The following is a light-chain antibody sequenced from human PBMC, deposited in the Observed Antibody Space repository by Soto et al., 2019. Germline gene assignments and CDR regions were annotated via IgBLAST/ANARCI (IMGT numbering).Light chain of an antibody. CDR3: QQYNNWPRT. Sequence: EKVMTQSPATLSVSPGERAILPCRASQSVSSNLAWYQQKPGQAPRLLMYGASTRAIDIPARFSGSGAETEFTLTISSLQSEDFAIYYCQQYNNWPRTFGQGTKVDIK. CDR1: QSVSSN. V-gene: IGKV3-15*01. CDR2: GAS. J-gene: IGKJ1*01.